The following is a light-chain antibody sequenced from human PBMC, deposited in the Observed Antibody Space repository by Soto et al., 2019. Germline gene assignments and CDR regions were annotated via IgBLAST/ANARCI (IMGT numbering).Light chain of an antibody. CDR3: LQTYNPPRT. V-gene: IGKV1-39*01. CDR1: LNIGDS. Sequence: GDSVTITCRASLNIGDSLSWFQQKAGMPPTQLIYGASALQSGVPVRFSGSASGTDFTLTISNMQREDFATYYCLQTYNPPRTFGQGTKVDIK. CDR2: GAS. J-gene: IGKJ1*01.